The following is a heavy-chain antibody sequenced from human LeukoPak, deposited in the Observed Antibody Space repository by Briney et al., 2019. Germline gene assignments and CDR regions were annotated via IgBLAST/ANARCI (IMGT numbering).Heavy chain of an antibody. CDR1: GFTFSSYA. Sequence: PGGSLRLSCAASGFTFSSYAMSWVRQAPGKGLEWVSAISGSGGSTYYADSVKGRFTISRDNSKNTLYLQMNSLRAEDTAVYYCAGLRTAMVSPSDYWGQGTLVTVSS. D-gene: IGHD5-18*01. CDR3: AGLRTAMVSPSDY. J-gene: IGHJ4*02. CDR2: ISGSGGST. V-gene: IGHV3-23*01.